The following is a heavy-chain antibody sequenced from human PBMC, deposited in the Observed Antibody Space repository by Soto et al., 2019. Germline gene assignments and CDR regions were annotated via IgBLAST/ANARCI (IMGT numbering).Heavy chain of an antibody. CDR3: ARSAALSWFDP. Sequence: LRLSCAASGFTVSSNYMSWVRQAPGKGLEWVSVIYSGGSTYYADSVKGRFTISRDNSKNTLYLQMNSLRAEDTAVYYCARSAALSWFDPWGQGTLVTVSS. CDR2: IYSGGST. CDR1: GFTVSSNY. V-gene: IGHV3-53*01. D-gene: IGHD6-25*01. J-gene: IGHJ5*02.